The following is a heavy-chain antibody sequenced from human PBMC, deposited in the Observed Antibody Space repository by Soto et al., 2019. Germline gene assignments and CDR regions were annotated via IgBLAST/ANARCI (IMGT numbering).Heavy chain of an antibody. CDR2: IIPIFGTA. V-gene: IGHV1-69*01. Sequence: QVQLVQSGAEVKKPGSSVKVSCKASGGTFSSYAISWVRQAPGQGLEWMGGIIPIFGTANYAQKFQGRVTITADESTSPAYMELSSLRSEDTAVYYCASVLGYCSGGSCYYGFRFDPWGQGTLVTVSS. CDR3: ASVLGYCSGGSCYYGFRFDP. J-gene: IGHJ5*02. D-gene: IGHD2-15*01. CDR1: GGTFSSYA.